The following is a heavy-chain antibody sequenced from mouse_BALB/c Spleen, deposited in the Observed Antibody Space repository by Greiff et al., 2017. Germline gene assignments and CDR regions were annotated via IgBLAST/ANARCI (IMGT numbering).Heavy chain of an antibody. CDR1: GYTFTDYA. CDR2: ISTYYGNT. Sequence: QVQLQQSGPELVRPGVSVKISCKGSGYTFTDYAMHWVKQSHAKSLEWIGVISTYYGNTNYNQKFKGKATMTVDKSSSTAYMELARLTSEDSAIYYCARGIYYYGSSYDAMDYWGQGTSVTVSS. J-gene: IGHJ4*01. D-gene: IGHD1-1*01. CDR3: ARGIYYYGSSYDAMDY. V-gene: IGHV1-67*01.